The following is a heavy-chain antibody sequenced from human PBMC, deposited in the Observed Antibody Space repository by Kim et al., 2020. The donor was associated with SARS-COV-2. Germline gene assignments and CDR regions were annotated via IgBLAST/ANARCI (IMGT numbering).Heavy chain of an antibody. Sequence: SGPTLVNPTQTLTLTCTFSGFSLSTSGVGVGWIRQPPGKALEWLALIYWDDDKRYSPSLKSRLTITKDTSKNQVVLTMTNMDPVDTATYYCAHTFSVNSPDRYQLLSWGQGTLVTVSS. CDR2: IYWDDDK. CDR1: GFSLSTSGVG. V-gene: IGHV2-5*02. J-gene: IGHJ5*02. CDR3: AHTFSVNSPDRYQLLS. D-gene: IGHD2-2*01.